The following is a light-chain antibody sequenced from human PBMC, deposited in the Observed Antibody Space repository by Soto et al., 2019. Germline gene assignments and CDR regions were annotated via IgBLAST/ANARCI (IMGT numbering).Light chain of an antibody. J-gene: IGKJ2*01. CDR2: GAS. CDR3: QQYHNWPPQYT. V-gene: IGKV3-15*01. CDR1: QTVASN. Sequence: EIVMTQSPATLSVSPGERATLSCRASQTVASNLAWYQQKPGQAPRLLIHGASTRATGVPVRFSGSGSGTEFTLTISSLQSKDFAVYYCQQYHNWPPQYTFGQGTKLQIK.